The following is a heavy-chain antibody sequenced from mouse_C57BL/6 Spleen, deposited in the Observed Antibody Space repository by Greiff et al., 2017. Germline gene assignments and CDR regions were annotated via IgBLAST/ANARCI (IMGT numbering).Heavy chain of an antibody. D-gene: IGHD2-2*01. V-gene: IGHV5-4*01. J-gene: IGHJ1*03. CDR1: GFTFSSYA. Sequence: EVQVVESGGGLVKPGGSLKLSCAASGFTFSSYAMSWVRQTPEKRLEWVATISDGGSYTYYPDNVKGRFTISRDNAKNNLYLQMSHLKSEDTAMYYCARGGTYGYDGDWYFDVWGTGTTVTVSS. CDR2: ISDGGSYT. CDR3: ARGGTYGYDGDWYFDV.